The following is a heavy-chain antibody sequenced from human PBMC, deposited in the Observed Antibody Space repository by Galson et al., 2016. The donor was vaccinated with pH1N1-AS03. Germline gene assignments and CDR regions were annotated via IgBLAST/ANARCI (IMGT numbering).Heavy chain of an antibody. J-gene: IGHJ4*02. D-gene: IGHD4-17*01. V-gene: IGHV3-15*01. CDR3: TKEGYGDYFDY. CDR1: GFTFRYAW. Sequence: CAASGFTFRYAWMSWVRQAPGKGLERVGRIKSKTDGGTTDFAAPVEGRFTISRDDSKNMLYLQMNSLKTEDSAMYYCTKEGYGDYFDYWGQGTLVTVSS. CDR2: IKSKTDGGTT.